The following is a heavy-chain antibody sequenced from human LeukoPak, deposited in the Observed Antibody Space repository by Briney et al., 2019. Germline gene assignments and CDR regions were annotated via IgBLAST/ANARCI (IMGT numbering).Heavy chain of an antibody. CDR3: ARGWIQLSVHVFHI. V-gene: IGHV4-39*01. D-gene: IGHD5-18*01. J-gene: IGHJ3*02. CDR2: GYYSGST. Sequence: KPSETLSLTCTVYGGSISDTLYYWGWHRRPPGKGLEWSARGYYSGSTYYNPSLQSRVTISVDTSKKQFSLKLSSVTAADSAVYYCARGWIQLSVHVFHISGEGTMVTVSS. CDR1: GGSISDTLYY.